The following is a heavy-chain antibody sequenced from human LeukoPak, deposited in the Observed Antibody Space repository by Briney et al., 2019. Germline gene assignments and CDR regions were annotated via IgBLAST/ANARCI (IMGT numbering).Heavy chain of an antibody. CDR3: ARGGPTIFGVVTEYYFDY. D-gene: IGHD3-3*01. Sequence: SVKVSCKASGGTFSSYAISWVRQAPGQGLEWMGGIIPIFGTANYAQKFQGRVTITADESTSTAYMELSSLRSEDTAVYYCARGGPTIFGVVTEYYFDYWGQGTLVTVPS. CDR1: GGTFSSYA. V-gene: IGHV1-69*13. CDR2: IIPIFGTA. J-gene: IGHJ4*02.